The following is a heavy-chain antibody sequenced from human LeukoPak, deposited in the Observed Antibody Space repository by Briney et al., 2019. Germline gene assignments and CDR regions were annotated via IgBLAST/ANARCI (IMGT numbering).Heavy chain of an antibody. D-gene: IGHD2-15*01. Sequence: GGSLRLSCAASGFTFSTYEMNWVRQAPGKGLEWISYISSSGRTIYYADSVKGRFTISRDNPKNMLYLQMNSLRDDDTAVYYCAKECGGGCRSDYWGQGTLVTVSS. V-gene: IGHV3-48*03. J-gene: IGHJ4*02. CDR1: GFTFSTYE. CDR3: AKECGGGCRSDY. CDR2: ISSSGRTI.